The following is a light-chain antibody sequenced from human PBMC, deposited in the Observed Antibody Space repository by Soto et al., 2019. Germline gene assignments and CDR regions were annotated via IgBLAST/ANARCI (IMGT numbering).Light chain of an antibody. CDR1: QSVSSN. V-gene: IGKV3-15*01. CDR2: GAS. CDR3: QQYNNWPRT. J-gene: IGKJ1*01. Sequence: EIVMTQSPATVSVSPGEGATVCCRASQSVSSNLAWYQQKPGQAPRLLIYGASTRATGIPARFSGSGSGTEFTLTISSLQSEDFAVYYCQQYNNWPRTFGQGTKVDIK.